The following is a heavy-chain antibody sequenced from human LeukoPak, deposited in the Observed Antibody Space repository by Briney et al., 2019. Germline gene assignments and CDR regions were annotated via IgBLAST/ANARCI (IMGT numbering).Heavy chain of an antibody. CDR3: ARGIAAAGGSLDY. Sequence: GGSLRLSCAASGFTFSSYAMHWVRQAPGKGLEWVAVISYDGRNKYYADSVKGRFTISRDNSKNTLYLQMNSLRAEGTAVYYCARGIAAAGGSLDYWGQGTLVTVSS. CDR2: ISYDGRNK. J-gene: IGHJ4*02. D-gene: IGHD6-13*01. V-gene: IGHV3-30*01. CDR1: GFTFSSYA.